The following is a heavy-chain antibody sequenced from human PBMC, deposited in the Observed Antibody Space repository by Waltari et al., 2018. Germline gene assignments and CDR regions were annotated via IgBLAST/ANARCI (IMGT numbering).Heavy chain of an antibody. CDR3: AASWHYLNSSGSYYADN. CDR2: VSDDGSYT. J-gene: IGHJ4*02. D-gene: IGHD3-3*01. CDR1: GFSFSSFV. V-gene: IGHV3-23*01. Sequence: EVQLSESGGASVQPGGSLKISCAASGFSFSSFVINWVRQAPGKGREGVSAVSDDGSYTYYGDAVRGRFSVSRDNSNNMLYLDMNTLSAEDTAVYFRAASWHYLNSSGSYYADNWGQGTVVTVSS.